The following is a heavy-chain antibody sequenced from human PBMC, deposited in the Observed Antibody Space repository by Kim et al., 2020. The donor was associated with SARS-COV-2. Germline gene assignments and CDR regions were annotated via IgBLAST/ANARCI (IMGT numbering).Heavy chain of an antibody. J-gene: IGHJ6*02. D-gene: IGHD3-22*01. Sequence: GGSLRLSCAASGFTFSSYEMNWVRQAPGKGLEWVSYISSSGSTIYYADSVKGRFTISRDNAKNSLYLQMNSLRAEDTAVYYCARIYYDSSAPHYYYYGMDVWGQGTTVTVSS. CDR1: GFTFSSYE. CDR3: ARIYYDSSAPHYYYYGMDV. CDR2: ISSSGSTI. V-gene: IGHV3-48*03.